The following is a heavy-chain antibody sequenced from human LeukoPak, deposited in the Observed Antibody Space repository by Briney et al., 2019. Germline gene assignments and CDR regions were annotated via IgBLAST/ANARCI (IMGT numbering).Heavy chain of an antibody. CDR1: GFTVSSNS. CDR3: ARDRYGSDTPAW. V-gene: IGHV3-53*05. Sequence: GSLRLSCTVSGFTVSSNSMSWVRQAPGKGLEWVSFIYSGGSTQYSDSVKGRFTISRDNSKNTLYLQMNSLRSDDTAVYYCARDRYGSDTPAWWGQGTLVTVSS. J-gene: IGHJ4*02. CDR2: IYSGGST. D-gene: IGHD3-10*01.